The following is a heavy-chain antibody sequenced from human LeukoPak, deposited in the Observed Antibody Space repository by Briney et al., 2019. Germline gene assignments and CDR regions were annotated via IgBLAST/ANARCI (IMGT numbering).Heavy chain of an antibody. CDR3: TFDLRSWEPGEVAH. CDR1: GLTFTTAR. Sequence: PGGSLSRNSPAFGLTFTTARIACDRQAPGKGLEGVGRFKTQAGGGTADYAAPVKVRCTISSDNSIKTMYLQMISLKTEYTAAYCCTFDLRSWEPGEVAHWGEGTLVTVSS. V-gene: IGHV3-15*01. J-gene: IGHJ4*02. CDR2: FKTQAGGGTA. D-gene: IGHD1-26*01.